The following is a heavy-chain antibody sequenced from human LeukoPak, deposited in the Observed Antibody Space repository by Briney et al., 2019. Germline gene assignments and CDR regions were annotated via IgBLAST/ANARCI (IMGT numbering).Heavy chain of an antibody. Sequence: GGSLRLSCAASGFTFDDYTMPWVRHAPGKGLEWVSLISWDGGSTYYADSVKGRFTISRDNAKNSLYMQMNSLRAEDTAVYYCARDPQGGYYDSSGPWGSDYWGQGTLVTVSS. CDR2: ISWDGGST. CDR1: GFTFDDYT. J-gene: IGHJ4*02. V-gene: IGHV3-43*01. CDR3: ARDPQGGYYDSSGPWGSDY. D-gene: IGHD3-22*01.